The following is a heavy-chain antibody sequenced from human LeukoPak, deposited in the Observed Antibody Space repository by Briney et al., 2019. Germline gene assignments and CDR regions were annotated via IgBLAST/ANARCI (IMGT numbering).Heavy chain of an antibody. CDR3: GKEGERYFDLKY. CDR1: GFTSGIYA. CDR2: FSGGGDS. Sequence: GGSLRLSCAASGFTSGIYATSWVRQAPGKGLEWVSAFSGGGDSFYADSVRGRFSVSADKSKNILYLQMNSLRDEDTAVYYCGKEGERYFDLKYWGQGTPVTVSS. V-gene: IGHV3-23*01. D-gene: IGHD1-1*01. J-gene: IGHJ4*02.